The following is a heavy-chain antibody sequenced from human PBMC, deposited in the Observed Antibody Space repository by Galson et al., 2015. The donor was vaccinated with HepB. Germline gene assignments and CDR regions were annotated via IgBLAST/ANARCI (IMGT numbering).Heavy chain of an antibody. Sequence: SLRLSCAASGFTFSSYALSWVRQAPRKGLEWVSAMSGSGDSTYYADSVKGRFTISRDNSKNTLYLQMNSLRAEDTAVYYCAKDKWESGDGDSHYYYYGMDVWGRGTTVTVSS. D-gene: IGHD4-17*01. CDR3: AKDKWESGDGDSHYYYYGMDV. J-gene: IGHJ6*02. V-gene: IGHV3-23*01. CDR2: MSGSGDST. CDR1: GFTFSSYA.